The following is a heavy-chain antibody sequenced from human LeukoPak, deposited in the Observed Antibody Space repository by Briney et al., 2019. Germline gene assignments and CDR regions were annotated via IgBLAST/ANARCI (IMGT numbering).Heavy chain of an antibody. V-gene: IGHV1-46*01. J-gene: IGHJ4*02. Sequence: ASVKVSCKASGYTFTNYYMHWVRQAPGQGPEWMGLIHPNDGDTKYAQEFQDRVTMTRDTSTSTVYMELSSLRSEDTAVYYCATYTQSGAQGVNDYWGQGTLVTVSS. CDR2: IHPNDGDT. CDR1: GYTFTNYY. CDR3: ATYTQSGAQGVNDY. D-gene: IGHD3-10*01.